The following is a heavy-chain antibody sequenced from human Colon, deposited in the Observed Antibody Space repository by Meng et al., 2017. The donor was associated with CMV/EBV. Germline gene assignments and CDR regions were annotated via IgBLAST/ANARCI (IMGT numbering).Heavy chain of an antibody. CDR3: AKGGMVYQLLPGDWFDP. J-gene: IGHJ5*02. V-gene: IGHV3-30*02. CDR1: GFTFSSYG. D-gene: IGHD2-2*01. Sequence: QVQLVESGGGVVQLGGSLRLACAASGFTFSSYGMHWVRQAPGKGLEWVAFIRYDGSNKYYADSVKGRFTISRDNSKNTLYLQMNSLRAEDTAVYYCAKGGMVYQLLPGDWFDPWGQGTLGTVSS. CDR2: IRYDGSNK.